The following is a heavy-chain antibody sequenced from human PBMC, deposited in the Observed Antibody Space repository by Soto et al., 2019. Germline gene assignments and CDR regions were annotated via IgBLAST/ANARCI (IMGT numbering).Heavy chain of an antibody. CDR2: IYFNGDT. D-gene: IGHD3-22*01. V-gene: IGHV4-39*07. CDR3: ARDRYYYDSSGYQKMDAFDI. Sequence: SETLSLTCSVSGGSISSNSHYWVWIRQPPGKGLEWIGCIYFNGDTSYNPSLKSRVTISVDTSKNQFSLKLSSVTAADTAVYYCARDRYYYDSSGYQKMDAFDIWGQGTMVTVSS. J-gene: IGHJ3*02. CDR1: GGSISSNSHY.